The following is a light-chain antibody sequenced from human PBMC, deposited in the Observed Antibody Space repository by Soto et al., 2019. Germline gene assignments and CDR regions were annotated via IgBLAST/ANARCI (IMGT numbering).Light chain of an antibody. CDR1: SSDVGAYNY. V-gene: IGLV2-8*01. Sequence: QSARTQPPSASGSPGQSVTISCTGTSSDVGAYNYVSWYQQHAGKAPKLVIYEVTKRPSGVPDRFSGSKSANTASLTVSGIQAEDEADYYCSSFASSKTWVFGGGTKVTV. CDR2: EVT. J-gene: IGLJ3*02. CDR3: SSFASSKTWV.